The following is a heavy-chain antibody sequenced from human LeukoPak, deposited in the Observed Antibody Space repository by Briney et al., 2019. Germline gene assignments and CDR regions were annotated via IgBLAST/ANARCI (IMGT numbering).Heavy chain of an antibody. CDR3: ARGDFTELRDYGMDV. CDR2: IIPIRGIA. D-gene: IGHD3-3*01. J-gene: IGHJ6*02. CDR1: GGTFSSYA. Sequence: GASVKVSCKASGGTFSSYAISWVRHAPGQGLELMGRIIPIRGIANYAQKFQGRVTITADKSTSTAYMELSSLRSEDTAVYYCARGDFTELRDYGMDVWGQGTTVTVSS. V-gene: IGHV1-69*04.